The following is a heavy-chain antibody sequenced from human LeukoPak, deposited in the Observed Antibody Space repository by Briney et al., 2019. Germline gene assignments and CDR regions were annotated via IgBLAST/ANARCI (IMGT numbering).Heavy chain of an antibody. CDR3: ARDRSASWTFDY. CDR1: GFTFSSNG. D-gene: IGHD2-2*01. V-gene: IGHV3-30*03. CDR2: ISYDGSNK. Sequence: PGRSLRLSCAASGFTFSSNGMHWVRQAPGKGLEWVAVISYDGSNKYYADSVKGRFTISRDNSKNTLYLQMNSLRAEDTAVYYCARDRSASWTFDYWGQGTLVTVSS. J-gene: IGHJ4*02.